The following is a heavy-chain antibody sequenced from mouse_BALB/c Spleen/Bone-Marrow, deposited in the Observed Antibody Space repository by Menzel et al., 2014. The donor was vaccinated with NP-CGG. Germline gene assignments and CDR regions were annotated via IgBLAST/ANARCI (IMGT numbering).Heavy chain of an antibody. J-gene: IGHJ4*01. Sequence: VQLQQSGPDLVKPSQSLSLTCTVTGYSITSGYSWHWIRQFPGNTLEWMGYIHYSGSTNYNPSLKSRISITRDTSKNQFLLQLNSVTTEDTATYYCARWRYDPYAMDYWGQGTSVTVSS. CDR2: IHYSGST. CDR1: GYSITSGYS. CDR3: ARWRYDPYAMDY. V-gene: IGHV3-1*02. D-gene: IGHD2-14*01.